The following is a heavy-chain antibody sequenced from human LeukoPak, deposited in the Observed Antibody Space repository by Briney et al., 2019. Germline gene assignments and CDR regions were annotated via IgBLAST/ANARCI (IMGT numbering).Heavy chain of an antibody. CDR1: GYTFTGYY. D-gene: IGHD1-14*01. CDR2: LNPDSGVT. V-gene: IGHV1-2*02. CDR3: ARSRNNHFDY. J-gene: IGHJ4*02. Sequence: ASVKVSCKASGYTFTGYYMHWVRQAPGQGLEWMGWLNPDSGVTHYAQSFQGRVTMTRDTSISTAYMELSRLRSDDTAVYYCARSRNNHFDYWGQGTLVTVSS.